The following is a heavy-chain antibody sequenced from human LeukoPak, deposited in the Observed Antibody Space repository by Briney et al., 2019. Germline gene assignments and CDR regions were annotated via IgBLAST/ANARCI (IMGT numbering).Heavy chain of an antibody. CDR1: GFTFSSSW. V-gene: IGHV3-7*01. D-gene: IGHD3-10*01. CDR3: ATDYYAPVSH. CDR2: INQDGSQK. J-gene: IGHJ4*02. Sequence: GGSLRLSCAASGFTFSSSWMAWVRQTPGKGLEWVANINQDGSQKNYVDSVKGRFTISRDNGKNSLYLQMNSLRAEDTALYYCATDYYAPVSHWGQGTLVTVSS.